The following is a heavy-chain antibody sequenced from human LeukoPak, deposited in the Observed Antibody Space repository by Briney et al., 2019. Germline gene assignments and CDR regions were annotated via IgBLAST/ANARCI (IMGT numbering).Heavy chain of an antibody. D-gene: IGHD1-26*01. V-gene: IGHV1-2*02. CDR3: AISGSYSLDF. J-gene: IGHJ4*02. CDR2: INPNGGGT. Sequence: GASVRVSCKASGYAFTGYFIHWVRQAPGQGLEWMGWINPNGGGTNYAQKLQGRVTMTTHTSINTAYMDLTRLTSDDTAVYYCAISGSYSLDFWGQGTLVTVSS. CDR1: GYAFTGYF.